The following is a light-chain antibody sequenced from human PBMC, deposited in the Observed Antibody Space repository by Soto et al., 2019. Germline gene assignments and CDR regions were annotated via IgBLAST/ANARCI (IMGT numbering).Light chain of an antibody. CDR1: ESVRSSY. Sequence: DIVFTQSPATLSLSPGERSTLSCRASESVRSSYLAWYQQKPGQAPRLRIYGASTRAAGIPDRFTGSGSGTDFTLSVSRLEPEDFAVYVCQQYGSSQATFGQGTKVHIK. CDR2: GAS. V-gene: IGKV3-20*01. J-gene: IGKJ1*01. CDR3: QQYGSSQAT.